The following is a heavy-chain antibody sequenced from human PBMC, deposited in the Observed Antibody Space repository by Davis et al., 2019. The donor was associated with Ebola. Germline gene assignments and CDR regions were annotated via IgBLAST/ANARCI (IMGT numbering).Heavy chain of an antibody. CDR3: AKRGGAAAREFDP. CDR1: GFTFSSYA. Sequence: GGSLRLSCAASGFTFSSYAMYWVRQAPGKGLEWVSSISGSGGNTYYADSVKGRFTISRGNSENTLYLQLNSLRAEDTAVYYCAKRGGAAAREFDPWGQGTLVTVSS. J-gene: IGHJ5*02. CDR2: ISGSGGNT. V-gene: IGHV3-23*01. D-gene: IGHD6-13*01.